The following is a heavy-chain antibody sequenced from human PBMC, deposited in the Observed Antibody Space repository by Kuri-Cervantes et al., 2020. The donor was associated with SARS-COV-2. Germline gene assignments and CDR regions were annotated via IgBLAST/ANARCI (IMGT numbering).Heavy chain of an antibody. D-gene: IGHD3-16*02. CDR1: GGSFSDYY. V-gene: IGHV4-34*01. J-gene: IGHJ6*02. CDR3: ARGVIVTGPNDYYYYYGMDV. Sequence: SQTLSLTCAVYGGSFSDYYWSWVRQPPGKGLEWIGEINHSGSTNYNPSLKSRVTMSVDTSKNQFSLKLSSVTAADTAVYYCARGVIVTGPNDYYYYYGMDVWGQGTTVTVSS. CDR2: INHSGST.